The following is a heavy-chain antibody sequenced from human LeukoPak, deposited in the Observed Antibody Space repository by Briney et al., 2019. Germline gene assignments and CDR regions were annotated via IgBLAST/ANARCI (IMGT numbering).Heavy chain of an antibody. CDR2: INHSGST. V-gene: IGHV4-34*01. Sequence: PSETLSLTCAVYGGSFSGYYWSWIRQPPGKGLEWIGEINHSGSTNYNPSLKSRVTISVDTSKNQFSLKLSSVTAADTAVYYCARGGADYGGNRRPYYCYGMDVWGQGTTVTVSS. D-gene: IGHD4-23*01. CDR3: ARGGADYGGNRRPYYCYGMDV. CDR1: GGSFSGYY. J-gene: IGHJ6*02.